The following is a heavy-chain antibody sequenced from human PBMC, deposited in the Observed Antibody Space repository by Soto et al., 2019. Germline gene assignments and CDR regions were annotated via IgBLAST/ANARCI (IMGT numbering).Heavy chain of an antibody. D-gene: IGHD2-2*01. CDR1: GYTFTSYA. Sequence: ASVKVSCKASGYTFTSYAMHCVLQSPVQRLDWMGWINAGNGNTKYSQKFQGRVTITRDTSASTAYMELSSLRSEDTAVYYCARVGYCSSTSCYPYYYGMDVWGQGTTVTVSS. CDR2: INAGNGNT. CDR3: ARVGYCSSTSCYPYYYGMDV. V-gene: IGHV1-3*01. J-gene: IGHJ6*02.